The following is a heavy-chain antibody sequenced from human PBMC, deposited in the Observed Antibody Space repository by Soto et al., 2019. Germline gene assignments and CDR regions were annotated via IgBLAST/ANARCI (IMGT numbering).Heavy chain of an antibody. V-gene: IGHV4-31*03. CDR1: GGSISSGGYY. Sequence: PSETLSLTCTVSGGSISSGGYYWSWIRQHPGKGLEWIGYIYYSGSTYYNPSLKSRVTISVDTSKNHFSLKLSSVTAADTAVYYRAKDPRASSDPRDYAVCGQGTLVNVSS. D-gene: IGHD3-16*01. CDR3: AKDPRASSDPRDYAV. J-gene: IGHJ1*01. CDR2: IYYSGST.